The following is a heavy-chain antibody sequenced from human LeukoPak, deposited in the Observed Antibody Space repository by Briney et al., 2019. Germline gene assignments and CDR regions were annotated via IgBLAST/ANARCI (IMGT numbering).Heavy chain of an antibody. CDR3: ARERRAMADFDY. D-gene: IGHD5-18*01. Sequence: SETLSLTCTVSGYSISSGYYWGWIRQPPGKGLEWIGSIYHSGSTYYNPSLKSRVTISVDKSKNQFSLKLSSVTAADTAVYYCARERRAMADFDYWGQGTLVTVSS. CDR1: GYSISSGYY. CDR2: IYHSGST. J-gene: IGHJ4*02. V-gene: IGHV4-38-2*02.